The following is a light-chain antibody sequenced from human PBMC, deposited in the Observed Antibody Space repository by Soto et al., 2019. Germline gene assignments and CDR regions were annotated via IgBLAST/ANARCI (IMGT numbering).Light chain of an antibody. Sequence: EIVLTQSPVTLSLPPGERATLSCRASQSVSSYLAWYQQKLGQAPRLLIYDASNRATGIPARFSGSGSGTDFTLTISSLEREDLAVYYCQQRSNWPPLTFGGGTKVELK. J-gene: IGKJ4*01. CDR1: QSVSSY. CDR2: DAS. CDR3: QQRSNWPPLT. V-gene: IGKV3-11*01.